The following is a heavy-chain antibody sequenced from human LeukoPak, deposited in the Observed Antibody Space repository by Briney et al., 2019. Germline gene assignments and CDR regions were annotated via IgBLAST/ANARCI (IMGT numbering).Heavy chain of an antibody. D-gene: IGHD6-19*01. CDR1: GYTFTSYG. CDR2: ISAYNGNT. J-gene: IGHJ4*02. V-gene: IGHV1-18*01. Sequence: ASVKVSCKASGYTFTSYGISWVRQAPGQGLELMGWISAYNGNTNYAQKLQGRVTMTTDTSTSTAYMELRSLRSDDTAVYYCARDKFGIAVAGTSGIDYWGQGTLVTVSS. CDR3: ARDKFGIAVAGTSGIDY.